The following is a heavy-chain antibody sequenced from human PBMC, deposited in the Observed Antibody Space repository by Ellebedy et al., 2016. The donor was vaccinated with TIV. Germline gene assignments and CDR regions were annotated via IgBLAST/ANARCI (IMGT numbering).Heavy chain of an antibody. J-gene: IGHJ6*03. CDR1: GGSVSSGSYY. V-gene: IGHV4-61*01. Sequence: SETLSLTCTVSGGSVSSGSYYRSWIRQPPGTGLEWIGYMYYSGSTNYNPSLKSRVTISVDTSKNQFSLKLSSVTAADTAVYYCATSARVHPPFDMVRGVITGLNNYYYYYYMDVWGKGTMVTVSS. D-gene: IGHD3-10*01. CDR3: ATSARVHPPFDMVRGVITGLNNYYYYYYMDV. CDR2: MYYSGST.